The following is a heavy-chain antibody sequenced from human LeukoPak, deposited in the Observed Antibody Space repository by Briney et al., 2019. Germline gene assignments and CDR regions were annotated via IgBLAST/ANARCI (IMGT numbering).Heavy chain of an antibody. V-gene: IGHV4-59*08. D-gene: IGHD6-19*01. J-gene: IGHJ4*02. CDR2: VYYSGST. Sequence: ETLSLTCTVSGGSISSYYWTWLRQPPGKGLEWIGYVYYSGSTNYNPSLKSRVTISVDTSKNQFSLKLSSLTAADTAVYYCARRRAVPGFYYFDYWGQGTLVTVSS. CDR1: GGSISSYY. CDR3: ARRRAVPGFYYFDY.